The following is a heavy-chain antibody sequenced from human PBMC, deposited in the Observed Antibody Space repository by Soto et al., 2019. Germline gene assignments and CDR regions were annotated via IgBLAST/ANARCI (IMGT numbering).Heavy chain of an antibody. V-gene: IGHV1-18*01. CDR3: ARDAAVGLFDY. Sequence: QVQLVQSGAEVKKPGASVKVSCKASGYTFTSYGLSWVRQAPGQGLEWMGWINPYNGNTKYAQKLQGRGTMTTDTSTSTAYMELRSLRSDDTAVYYCARDAAVGLFDYWGQGTLVTVAS. D-gene: IGHD1-26*01. CDR2: INPYNGNT. J-gene: IGHJ4*02. CDR1: GYTFTSYG.